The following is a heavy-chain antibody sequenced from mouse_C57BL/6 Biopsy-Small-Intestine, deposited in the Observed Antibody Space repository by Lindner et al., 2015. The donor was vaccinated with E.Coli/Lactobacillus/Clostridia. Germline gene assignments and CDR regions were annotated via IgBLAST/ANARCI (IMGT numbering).Heavy chain of an antibody. Sequence: VQLQESGPELVKPGASVKISCKASGYAFSSSWMNWVKQRPGKGLEWIGRIYPGDGDTNYNGIFKGKATLTADKSSSTAYMQLSSLTSEDSAVYFCARGRWLPSYWYFDVWGAGTTVTVSS. CDR3: ARGRWLPSYWYFDV. V-gene: IGHV1-82*01. CDR1: GYAFSSSW. D-gene: IGHD2-3*01. J-gene: IGHJ1*01. CDR2: IYPGDGDT.